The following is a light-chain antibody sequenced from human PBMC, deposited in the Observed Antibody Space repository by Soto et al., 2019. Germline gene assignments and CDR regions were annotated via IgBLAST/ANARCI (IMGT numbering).Light chain of an antibody. Sequence: EIVMTQSPATLSVSPGERATLSCRASQSVGSNLAWYQQKPGQAPKHLIYGASTRDTGIPARFSGSGSGTEFTLTISSLQSEDFAVYYCQQYNNWPPGTFGQGTKVEIK. CDR2: GAS. CDR3: QQYNNWPPGT. V-gene: IGKV3-15*01. J-gene: IGKJ1*01. CDR1: QSVGSN.